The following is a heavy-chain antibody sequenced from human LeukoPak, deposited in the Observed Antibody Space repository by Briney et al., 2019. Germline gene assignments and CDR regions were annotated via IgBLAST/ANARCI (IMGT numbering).Heavy chain of an antibody. D-gene: IGHD4-17*01. V-gene: IGHV3-48*03. Sequence: GWSLRLSCAASGFIFRRYAMHWVRQAQGKGLEWVSYISSSGSTIYYADSVKGRFTISRDNAKNSLYLQMNSLRAEDTAVYYCAAVTNYINWGQGTLVTVSS. J-gene: IGHJ4*02. CDR2: ISSSGSTI. CDR3: AAVTNYIN. CDR1: GFIFRRYA.